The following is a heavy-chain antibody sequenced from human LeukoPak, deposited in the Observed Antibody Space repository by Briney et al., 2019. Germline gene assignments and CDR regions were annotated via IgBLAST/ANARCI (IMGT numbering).Heavy chain of an antibody. J-gene: IGHJ4*02. D-gene: IGHD6-19*01. CDR1: GGSISSSSYY. Sequence: SETLSLTCTVSGGSISSSSYYWGWIRQPPGKGLEWIGSIYYSGSTYYNLSLKSRVTISVDTSKNQFSLKLSSVTAADTAVNYCAREDSGGWYHYFDYWGQGTLVTVSS. V-gene: IGHV4-39*02. CDR2: IYYSGST. CDR3: AREDSGGWYHYFDY.